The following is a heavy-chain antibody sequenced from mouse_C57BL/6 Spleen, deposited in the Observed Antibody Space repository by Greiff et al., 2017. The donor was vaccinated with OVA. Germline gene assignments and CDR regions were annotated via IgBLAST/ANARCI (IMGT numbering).Heavy chain of an antibody. V-gene: IGHV3-6*01. Sequence: EVKLVESGPGLVKPSQSLSLTCSVTGYSITSGYYWNWIRQFPGNKLEWMGYISYDGSNNYNPSLKNRISLTRDTSKNQFFLKLNSVTTEDTATYYCASPTTVVAHWYFDVWGTGTTVTVSS. D-gene: IGHD1-1*01. CDR3: ASPTTVVAHWYFDV. CDR1: GYSITSGYY. CDR2: ISYDGSN. J-gene: IGHJ1*03.